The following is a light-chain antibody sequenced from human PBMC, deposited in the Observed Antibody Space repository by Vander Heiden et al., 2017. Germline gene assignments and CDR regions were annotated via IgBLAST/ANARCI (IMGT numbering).Light chain of an antibody. CDR2: GAS. CDR3: QQYGSSPFT. Sequence: EILLTQSPGTLSLSPGESATLSCRASRSVTNNYLAWYQQKPGQAPRVLIYGASSRATGIPVRFSGSGSGTDFTLTISRLEPEDFAVYSCQQYGSSPFTFGQGTKLEIK. V-gene: IGKV3-20*01. J-gene: IGKJ2*01. CDR1: RSVTNNY.